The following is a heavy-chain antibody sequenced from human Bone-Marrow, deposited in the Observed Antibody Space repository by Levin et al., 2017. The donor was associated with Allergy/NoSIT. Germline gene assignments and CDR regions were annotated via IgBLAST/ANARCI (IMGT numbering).Heavy chain of an antibody. V-gene: IGHV1-69*01. CDR2: IIPIFDTP. J-gene: IGHJ6*02. CDR3: AAGQIRLGYCTGGSCPLESGMDV. Sequence: KISCKASGGTFSNYFITWVRQAPGQGLEWMGGIIPIFDTPNYTQKFKGRVTITADESTRTAYMELSRLRSEDTAVFYCAAGQIRLGYCTGGSCPLESGMDVWGQGTPVTVSS. D-gene: IGHD2-15*01. CDR1: GGTFSNYF.